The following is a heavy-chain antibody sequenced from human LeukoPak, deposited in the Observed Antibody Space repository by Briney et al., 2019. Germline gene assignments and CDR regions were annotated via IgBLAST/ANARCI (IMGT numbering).Heavy chain of an antibody. V-gene: IGHV3-21*01. CDR3: ARSLTGAAGNLGY. J-gene: IGHJ4*02. CDR2: ISSTTSYI. Sequence: GGSLRLPCAASGFTFSSYSMNWVRQAPGKGLAWVSSISSTTSYINYADSMRGRFTISRDNAKNSLYLQMNSLRAEDTAVYYCARSLTGAAGNLGYWGQGTLITVSS. CDR1: GFTFSSYS. D-gene: IGHD6-13*01.